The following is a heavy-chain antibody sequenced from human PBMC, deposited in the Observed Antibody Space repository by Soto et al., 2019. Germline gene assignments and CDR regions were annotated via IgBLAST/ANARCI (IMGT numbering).Heavy chain of an antibody. CDR3: ARPASGGSRDAFDV. CDR1: GYKFTTFW. Sequence: SLKISCKASGYKFTTFWLNWVRQTPGKGLEWLRRIDPTDSFTNYSPPFEGHVTISVDRSISTAYLQWNSLQASDTAIYYCARPASGGSRDAFDVWGQGTTVTVSS. CDR2: IDPTDSFT. V-gene: IGHV5-10-1*01. J-gene: IGHJ3*01. D-gene: IGHD2-15*01.